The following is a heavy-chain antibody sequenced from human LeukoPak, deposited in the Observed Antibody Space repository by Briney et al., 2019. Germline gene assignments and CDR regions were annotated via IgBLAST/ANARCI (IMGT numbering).Heavy chain of an antibody. CDR1: GGTFSSYA. Sequence: ASVKVSCKASGGTFSSYAISWVRQAPGQGLEWMGGIIPIFGTANYAQKFQGRVTITADKSTSTAYMELSRLRSDDTAVYYCAREAGTAMAYDYWGQGTLVTVSS. D-gene: IGHD5-18*01. CDR2: IIPIFGTA. V-gene: IGHV1-69*06. CDR3: AREAGTAMAYDY. J-gene: IGHJ4*02.